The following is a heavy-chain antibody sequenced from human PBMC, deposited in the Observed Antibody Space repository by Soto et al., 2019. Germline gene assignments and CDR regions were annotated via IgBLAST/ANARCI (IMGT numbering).Heavy chain of an antibody. D-gene: IGHD2-21*02. CDR1: GYTFTSYG. CDR2: ISAYNGNT. V-gene: IGHV1-18*01. J-gene: IGHJ5*02. CDR3: ARASPYCGGDCPPNWFDP. Sequence: QVQLVQSGAEVKKPGASVKVSCKASGYTFTSYGISWVRQAPGQGLEWMGWISAYNGNTNYAQKLQGRVTMTTDTSTSTAYMGLRSLRSDDTAVYYCARASPYCGGDCPPNWFDPWGQGTLVTVSS.